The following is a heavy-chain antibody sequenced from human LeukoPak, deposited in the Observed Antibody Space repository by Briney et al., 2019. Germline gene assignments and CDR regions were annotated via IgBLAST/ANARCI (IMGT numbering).Heavy chain of an antibody. J-gene: IGHJ6*03. CDR2: ISWNSGSI. CDR3: ARDPYSGNYGNYYYYYMDV. D-gene: IGHD1-26*01. CDR1: GFTFSSYE. V-gene: IGHV3-48*01. Sequence: GGSLRLSCAASGFTFSSYEMNWVRQAPGKGLEWVSGISWNSGSIGYADSVKGRFTISRDNSKNTLYLQMNSLGPEDTAVYYCARDPYSGNYGNYYYYYMDVWGKGTTVTISS.